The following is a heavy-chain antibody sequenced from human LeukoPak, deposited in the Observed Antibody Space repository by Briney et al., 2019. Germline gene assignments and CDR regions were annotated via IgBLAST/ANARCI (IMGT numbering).Heavy chain of an antibody. D-gene: IGHD3-3*01. CDR3: ARDRVLRFLEWPLMGYYFDY. Sequence: GASVKVACKASGGTFSSYAISWVRQAPGQGLEWMGGIIPIFGTANYAQKFQGRVTITADESTSTASLELSSLRSKDTAVYYCARDRVLRFLEWPLMGYYFDYWGQGTLVTVSS. CDR2: IIPIFGTA. CDR1: GGTFSSYA. V-gene: IGHV1-69*13. J-gene: IGHJ4*02.